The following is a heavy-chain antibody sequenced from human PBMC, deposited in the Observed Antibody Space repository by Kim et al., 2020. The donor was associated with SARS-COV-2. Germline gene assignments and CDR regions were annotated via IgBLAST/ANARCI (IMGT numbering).Heavy chain of an antibody. V-gene: IGHV3-49*04. J-gene: IGHJ6*03. CDR2: IRSKAYGGTT. CDR1: GFTFGDYA. CDR3: TRAQNIGRWAYYYYYYMDV. D-gene: IGHD5-12*01. Sequence: GGSLRLSCTASGFTFGDYAMSWVRQAPGKGLEWVGFIRSKAYGGTTEYAASVKGRFTISRDDSKSIAYLQMKSLKTEDTAVYYCTRAQNIGRWAYYYYYYMDVWGKGTPVTVSS.